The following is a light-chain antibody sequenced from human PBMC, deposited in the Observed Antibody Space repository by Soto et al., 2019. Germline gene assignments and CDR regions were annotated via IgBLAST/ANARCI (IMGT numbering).Light chain of an antibody. J-gene: IGLJ1*01. V-gene: IGLV2-14*01. CDR1: SSDVGIYNY. CDR2: EVS. CDR3: YSYRGYYTRV. Sequence: QSALTQPASVSGSPGQSIAISCTGSSSDVGIYNYVSWYQQHPGKVPKLIIYEVSNRPSGVSNRFSGSKSGNTASLTISGLQAEDEADYYCYSYRGYYTRVFGTGTKVTVL.